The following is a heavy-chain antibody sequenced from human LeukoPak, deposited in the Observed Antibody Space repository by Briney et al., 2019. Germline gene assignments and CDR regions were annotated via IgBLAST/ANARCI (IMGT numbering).Heavy chain of an antibody. CDR2: INPSGGST. CDR1: GYTLTAYY. V-gene: IGHV1-46*01. CDR3: ARDRRDYYDSSGHFDY. Sequence: ASVKVSCKASGYTLTAYYVHWVRQAPGQGLEWMGIINPSGGSTSYAQKFQGRVTMTRDTSTSTVYMELSSLRSEDTAVYYCARDRRDYYDSSGHFDYWGQGTLVTVSS. J-gene: IGHJ4*02. D-gene: IGHD3-22*01.